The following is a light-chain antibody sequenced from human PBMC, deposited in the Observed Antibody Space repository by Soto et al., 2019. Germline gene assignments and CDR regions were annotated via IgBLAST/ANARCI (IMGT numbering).Light chain of an antibody. CDR3: LQSYSTPRT. CDR1: QSISSY. J-gene: IGKJ1*01. Sequence: DIQMTQSPSSLSASVGDRVTITCRASQSISSYLNWYQQKPGKAPKLLIYAASSLQSGVPSRFSGSGSGTDFTLTISSLQSEDFATYDCLQSYSTPRTFGQGTKVEIK. V-gene: IGKV1-39*01. CDR2: AAS.